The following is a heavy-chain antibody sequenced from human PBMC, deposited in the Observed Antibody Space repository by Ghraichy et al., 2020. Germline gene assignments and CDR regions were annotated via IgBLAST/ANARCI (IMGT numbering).Heavy chain of an antibody. J-gene: IGHJ4*02. Sequence: GGSLRLSCAASGFTFSTYVMHWVRQAPGKGLVWVSRISNDGRITSYADSVKGRFTISGDNAKNTLFLQVNSLRAEDTAMYYCAGDLDWILYDYGGQGTVVTVAS. V-gene: IGHV3-74*01. CDR2: ISNDGRIT. CDR1: GFTFSTYV. CDR3: AGDLDWILYDY. D-gene: IGHD3-9*01.